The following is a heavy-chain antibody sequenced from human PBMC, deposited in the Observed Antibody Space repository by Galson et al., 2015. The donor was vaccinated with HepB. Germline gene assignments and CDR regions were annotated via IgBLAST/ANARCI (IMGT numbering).Heavy chain of an antibody. CDR2: IIPILGIA. V-gene: IGHV1-69*02. J-gene: IGHJ4*02. CDR1: GGTFSSYT. CDR3: ARGLSAGPGGLRY. Sequence: SVKVSCKASGGTFSSYTISWVRQAPGQGLKWMGRIIPILGIANYAQKFQGRVTITADKSTSTAYMELSSLRSEDTAVYYCARGLSAGPGGLRYWGQGTLVTVSS. D-gene: IGHD6-13*01.